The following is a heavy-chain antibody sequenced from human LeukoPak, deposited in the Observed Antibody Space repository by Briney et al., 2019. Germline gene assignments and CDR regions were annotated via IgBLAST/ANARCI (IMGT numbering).Heavy chain of an antibody. V-gene: IGHV1-18*01. J-gene: IGHJ4*02. CDR3: ASMSGYYPSYYFDY. CDR2: ISAYNGNI. D-gene: IGHD3-3*01. Sequence: ASVKVSCKASGYTFTTYGISWVRQAPGQGLEWLGWISAYNGNIDYAQKLQGRVTLTTDTSTSTAYMEVRSLRSDDTAVYYCASMSGYYPSYYFDYWGQGTLVTVSS. CDR1: GYTFTTYG.